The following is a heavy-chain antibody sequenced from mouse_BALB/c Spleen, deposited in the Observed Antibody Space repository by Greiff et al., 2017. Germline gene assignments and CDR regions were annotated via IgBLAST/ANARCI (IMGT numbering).Heavy chain of an antibody. Sequence: EVKLVESGGGLVQPGGSRKLSCAASGFTFSSFGMHWVRQAPEKGLEWVAYISSGSSTIYYADTVKGRFTISRDNPKNTLFLQMTSLRSEDTAMYYCARDYYGSPDYWGQGTTLTVSS. V-gene: IGHV5-17*02. D-gene: IGHD1-1*01. CDR1: GFTFSSFG. CDR2: ISSGSSTI. CDR3: ARDYYGSPDY. J-gene: IGHJ2*01.